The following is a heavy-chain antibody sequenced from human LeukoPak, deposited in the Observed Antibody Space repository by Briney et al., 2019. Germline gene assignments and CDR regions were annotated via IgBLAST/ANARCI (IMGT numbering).Heavy chain of an antibody. V-gene: IGHV1-46*01. Sequence: ASVKVSCKASGYTFTSYYMHWVRQAPGQGLEWMGIINPSGGSTSYAQKFQGRVTMTRDMSTSTVYMELSSLRPEDTAVYYCARAWDYYDSSGYYSDYWGQGTLVTVSS. CDR2: INPSGGST. J-gene: IGHJ4*02. CDR1: GYTFTSYY. D-gene: IGHD3-22*01. CDR3: ARAWDYYDSSGYYSDY.